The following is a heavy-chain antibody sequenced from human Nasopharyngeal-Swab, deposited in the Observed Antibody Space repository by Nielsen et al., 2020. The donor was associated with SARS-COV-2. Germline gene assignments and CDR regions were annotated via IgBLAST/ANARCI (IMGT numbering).Heavy chain of an antibody. CDR3: ARQAHGDGYNF. CDR2: IYPGDSDT. Sequence: SVIISGKGSGYSFTSYWVGWVRQMHGKGREGMGIIYPGDSDTRYSPSFQGQVTIPADKSISTAYLQWSSLKASDTAMYYCARQAHGDGYNFWGQGTLVTVSS. J-gene: IGHJ4*02. V-gene: IGHV5-51*01. D-gene: IGHD5-24*01. CDR1: GYSFTSYW.